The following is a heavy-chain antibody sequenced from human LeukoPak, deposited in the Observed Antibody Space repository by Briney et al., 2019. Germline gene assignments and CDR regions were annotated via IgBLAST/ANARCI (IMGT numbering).Heavy chain of an antibody. CDR2: ISSDGSTI. CDR3: ARGYRATPGVMGY. Sequence: GGSLRLSCTASGFSFSRYSMNWVRQAPGKGLEWISYISSDGSTIYYADSVKGRFTISRDNAKNSLYLQMNSLRAEDTAVYYCARGYRATPGVMGYWGQGTLVTVSS. J-gene: IGHJ4*02. CDR1: GFSFSRYS. D-gene: IGHD4-23*01. V-gene: IGHV3-48*04.